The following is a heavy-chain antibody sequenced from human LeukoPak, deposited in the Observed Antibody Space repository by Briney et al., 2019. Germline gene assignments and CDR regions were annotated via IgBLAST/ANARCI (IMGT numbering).Heavy chain of an antibody. CDR1: GYTFTDYF. D-gene: IGHD3-3*01. CDR3: ARDFYDFWSGYYLE. V-gene: IGHV1-8*02. J-gene: IGHJ4*02. Sequence: GASVKVSCKASGYTFTDYFIHWVRQATGQGLEWMGWMNPNSGNTGYAQKFQGRVTMTRSTSISTAYMELSSLRSEDTAVYYCARDFYDFWSGYYLEWGQGTLVTVSS. CDR2: MNPNSGNT.